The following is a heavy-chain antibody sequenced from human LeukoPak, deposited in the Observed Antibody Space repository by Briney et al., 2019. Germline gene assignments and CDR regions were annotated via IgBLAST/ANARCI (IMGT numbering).Heavy chain of an antibody. CDR2: IYYSGST. J-gene: IGHJ4*02. Sequence: SGTLSLTCTVSGGSISSYYWSWIRQPPGKGLEWIGYIYYSGSTNYNPSLKSRVTISVDTSKNQLSLKLSSVTAADTAVYYCARGRGYSYESFDYWGQGTLVTVSS. CDR3: ARGRGYSYESFDY. D-gene: IGHD5-18*01. V-gene: IGHV4-59*01. CDR1: GGSISSYY.